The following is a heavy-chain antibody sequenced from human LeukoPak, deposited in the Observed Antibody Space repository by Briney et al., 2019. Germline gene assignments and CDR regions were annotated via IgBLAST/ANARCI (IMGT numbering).Heavy chain of an antibody. Sequence: ASVKVSCKASGYTFTSYAMHWVRQAPGQRLEWMGWINAGNGNTKHSQKFQGRVTITRDTSASTAYMELSSLRSEDTAVYYCARDGGYCSSTSCYSFDYWGQGTLATVSS. CDR3: ARDGGYCSSTSCYSFDY. D-gene: IGHD2-2*01. J-gene: IGHJ4*02. CDR1: GYTFTSYA. CDR2: INAGNGNT. V-gene: IGHV1-3*01.